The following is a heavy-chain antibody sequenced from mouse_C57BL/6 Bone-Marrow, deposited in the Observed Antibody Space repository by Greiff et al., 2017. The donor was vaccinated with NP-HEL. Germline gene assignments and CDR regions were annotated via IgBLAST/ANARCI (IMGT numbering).Heavy chain of an antibody. V-gene: IGHV1-5*01. J-gene: IGHJ2*01. CDR3: TRDYYGYEGWDYY. Sequence: EVQLQQSGTVLARPGASVKMSCKTSGYTFTSYWMHWVKQRPGQGLEWIGAIYPGNSDTSYNQKFKGKAKLTAVTSASPAYMELSSLTNEDSAVYYCTRDYYGYEGWDYYWGQGTTLTVSS. D-gene: IGHD2-2*01. CDR2: IYPGNSDT. CDR1: GYTFTSYW.